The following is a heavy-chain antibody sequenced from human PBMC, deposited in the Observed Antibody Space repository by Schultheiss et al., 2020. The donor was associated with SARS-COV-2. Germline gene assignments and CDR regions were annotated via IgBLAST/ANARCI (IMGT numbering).Heavy chain of an antibody. V-gene: IGHV1-2*06. Sequence: ASVKVSCKASGGTFTSYYMHWVRQAPGQGLEWMGRINPNSGGTNYAQKFQGRVTMTRDTSISTAYMELSSLRSEDTAVYYCAREGGLRSIDYWGQGTLVTVSS. CDR1: GGTFTSYY. D-gene: IGHD3/OR15-3a*01. CDR2: INPNSGGT. CDR3: AREGGLRSIDY. J-gene: IGHJ4*02.